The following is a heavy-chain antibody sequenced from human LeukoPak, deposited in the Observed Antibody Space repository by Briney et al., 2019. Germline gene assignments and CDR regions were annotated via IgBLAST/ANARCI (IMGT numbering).Heavy chain of an antibody. D-gene: IGHD3-22*01. CDR2: INAANGNS. V-gene: IGHV1-3*01. Sequence: ASVKVSCKASEYSFSGYAMHWVRQAPGQRLEWMGWINAANGNSECTQKFQGRVTITRDTSASTDYMELSSLRSEDTAVYYCARGYDSSGYPVPIGYWGQGTLVTVSS. CDR1: EYSFSGYA. J-gene: IGHJ4*02. CDR3: ARGYDSSGYPVPIGY.